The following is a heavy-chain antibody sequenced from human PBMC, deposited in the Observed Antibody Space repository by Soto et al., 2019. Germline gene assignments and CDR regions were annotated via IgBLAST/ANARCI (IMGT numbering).Heavy chain of an antibody. CDR3: ARIGKVAGIYYFAY. J-gene: IGHJ4*02. Sequence: GASVKVYCKAPGYPFTSYGISWVRQAPGQGLEWMGWISSDNGNTNYAQKLEVRVTMTRETSSTTAYMELRNLKSDDTALYYCARIGKVAGIYYFAYWGQGTLVTVSS. D-gene: IGHD6-19*01. V-gene: IGHV1-18*01. CDR2: ISSDNGNT. CDR1: GYPFTSYG.